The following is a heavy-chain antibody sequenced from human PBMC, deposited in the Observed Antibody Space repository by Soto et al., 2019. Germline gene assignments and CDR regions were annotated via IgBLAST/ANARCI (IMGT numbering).Heavy chain of an antibody. CDR2: ISYSGST. CDR1: GGSISSYY. Sequence: SETLSLTCTVSGGSISSYYWSWIRQAPGKGLEWIGYISYSGSTNCNPSLKSRDNISVDTSKNQFSLRLSSVTAADTAVYYYARCVYSGNSRHFDYWGQGTRVTVS. D-gene: IGHD1-26*01. V-gene: IGHV4-59*08. J-gene: IGHJ4*02. CDR3: ARCVYSGNSRHFDY.